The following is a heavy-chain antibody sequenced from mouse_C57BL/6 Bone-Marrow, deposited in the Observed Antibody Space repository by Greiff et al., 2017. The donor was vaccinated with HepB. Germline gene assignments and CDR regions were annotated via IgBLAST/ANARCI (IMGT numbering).Heavy chain of an antibody. Sequence: VQLQQSGAELVRPGASVKLSCTASGFNIKDDYMHWVKQRPEQGLEWIGWIYPENGDTEYASKFQGKATITADTTSNTAYLQLSSLTSEDTAVYYCTTKEYYYGGYFAVCGSGTPVTVSS. V-gene: IGHV14-4*01. CDR3: TTKEYYYGGYFAV. D-gene: IGHD1-1*01. CDR1: GFNIKDDY. CDR2: IYPENGDT. J-gene: IGHJ1*01.